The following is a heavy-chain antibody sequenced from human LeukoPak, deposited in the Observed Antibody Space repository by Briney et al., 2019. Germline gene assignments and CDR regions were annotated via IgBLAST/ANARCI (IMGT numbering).Heavy chain of an antibody. V-gene: IGHV1-69*04. J-gene: IGHJ1*01. Sequence: SVNVSCKASGGTFSTYGFSWVRQAPGQGLEWVGRIIPILGTPNYSQRFQGRVTITADKSTNTANMEVSSLRSEDTAVYYCAACGGDCQFAEYFRHWGQGTLVIVSS. CDR3: AACGGDCQFAEYFRH. CDR2: IIPILGTP. D-gene: IGHD2-21*02. CDR1: GGTFSTYG.